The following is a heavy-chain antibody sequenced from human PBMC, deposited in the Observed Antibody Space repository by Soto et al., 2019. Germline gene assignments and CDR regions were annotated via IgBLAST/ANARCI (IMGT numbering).Heavy chain of an antibody. CDR3: ARPGGTFVDY. J-gene: IGHJ4*02. CDR1: GFTFSSYA. D-gene: IGHD3-16*01. CDR2: ISYDGSNK. V-gene: IGHV3-30-3*01. Sequence: QVQLVESGGGVVQPGRSLRLSCAASGFTFSSYAMHWVRQAPGKGLEWVAVISYDGSNKYYADSVKGRFTISRDNSKNTLYLQMNSLRAEDTAVYYCARPGGTFVDYWGQGTLVTVSS.